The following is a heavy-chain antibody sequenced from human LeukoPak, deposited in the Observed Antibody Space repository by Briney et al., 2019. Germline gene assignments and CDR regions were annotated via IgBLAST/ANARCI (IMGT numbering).Heavy chain of an antibody. D-gene: IGHD2-2*01. V-gene: IGHV3-30-3*01. Sequence: GGSLRLSCAASGFTFSSCAMHWVRQAPGKGLEWVAVISYDGSNKYYADSVKGRFTISRDNSKNTLYLQMNSLRAEDTAVYYCASAGVVPAAILYYFDYWGQGTLVTVSS. CDR1: GFTFSSCA. J-gene: IGHJ4*02. CDR3: ASAGVVPAAILYYFDY. CDR2: ISYDGSNK.